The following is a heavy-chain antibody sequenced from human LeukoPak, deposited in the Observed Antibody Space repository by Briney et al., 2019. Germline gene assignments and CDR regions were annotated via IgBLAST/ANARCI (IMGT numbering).Heavy chain of an antibody. D-gene: IGHD3-16*02. CDR1: GFIFSDYY. CDR2: ISSGANSI. CDR3: VRRGSRSY. Sequence: PGGSLRLSCAASGFIFSDYYMSWFRQAPGKGLEWISFISSGANSIYYADSAKGRFTISRDNAKNSLYLQMNNLRVDDTAVYYCVRRGSRSYWGQGTLVTVSS. V-gene: IGHV3-11*01. J-gene: IGHJ4*02.